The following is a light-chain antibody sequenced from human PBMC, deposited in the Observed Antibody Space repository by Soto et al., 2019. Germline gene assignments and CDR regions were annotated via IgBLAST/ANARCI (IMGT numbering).Light chain of an antibody. Sequence: DIQRTQSPSAMSASVGDRVTITCRASEGISSNLVWFQQTPGKVPKRLIYAVSTLQTGVPSRFSGSGYGTEFTLTINSLQPEDFATYYCLQHNAYPLTFGPGTKVDIK. V-gene: IGKV1-17*03. J-gene: IGKJ3*01. CDR1: EGISSN. CDR3: LQHNAYPLT. CDR2: AVS.